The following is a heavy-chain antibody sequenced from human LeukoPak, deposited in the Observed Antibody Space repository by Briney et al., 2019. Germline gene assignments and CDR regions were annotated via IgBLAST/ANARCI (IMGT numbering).Heavy chain of an antibody. Sequence: PGGSLRLSCAVSGFTFNSYNMNWVRQAPGKGLEWVSYISSSTNSIYYADSVKGRFTISRDNAKNSLFLQMNSLRDEDTAVYYCALLQTRKNPFDIWGQGTMVTVSS. CDR2: ISSSTNSI. CDR1: GFTFNSYN. V-gene: IGHV3-48*02. J-gene: IGHJ3*02. CDR3: ALLQTRKNPFDI. D-gene: IGHD2-15*01.